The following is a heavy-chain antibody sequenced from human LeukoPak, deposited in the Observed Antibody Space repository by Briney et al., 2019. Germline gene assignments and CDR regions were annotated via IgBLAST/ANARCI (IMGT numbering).Heavy chain of an antibody. CDR2: ISSSSSYI. V-gene: IGHV3-21*01. CDR3: ASARNPVV. J-gene: IGHJ4*02. CDR1: GFTLSSYS. Sequence: GGSLRLSCAASGFTLSSYSXNXXXXXXXXGLKWVSSISSSSSYIYYADSVKGRFTISRDNAKNSLYLQMNSLRAEDTAVYYCASARNPVVWGQGTLVTVSS.